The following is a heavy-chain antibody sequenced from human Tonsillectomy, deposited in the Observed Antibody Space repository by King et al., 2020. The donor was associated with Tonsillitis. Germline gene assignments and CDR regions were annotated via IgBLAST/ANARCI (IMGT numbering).Heavy chain of an antibody. Sequence: VQLVESGGGLVKPGGSLRLSCAASGFTFSSYSMNWVRQAPGKGLEWVSSISSSSSYIYYADSVKGRFTISRDNAKNSLYLQMNSLRAEDTAVYYCARDGSDSDFWSGYHYYYYYMDVWGKGTTVTVSS. CDR3: ARDGSDSDFWSGYHYYYYYMDV. D-gene: IGHD3-3*01. CDR2: ISSSSSYI. J-gene: IGHJ6*03. CDR1: GFTFSSYS. V-gene: IGHV3-21*01.